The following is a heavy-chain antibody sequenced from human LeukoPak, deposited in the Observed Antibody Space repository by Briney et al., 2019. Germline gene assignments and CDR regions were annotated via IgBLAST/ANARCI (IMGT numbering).Heavy chain of an antibody. CDR1: GFTFSSYW. V-gene: IGHV3-7*03. J-gene: IGHJ6*02. Sequence: GGSLRLSCAASGFTFSSYWMNWARQAPGKGLEWVASINHNGNVNYYVDSVKGRFTISRDNSKNTLYLQMNSLRAEDTAVYYCARDLSYGMDVWGQGTTVTVSS. D-gene: IGHD3-16*02. CDR3: ARDLSYGMDV. CDR2: INHNGNVN.